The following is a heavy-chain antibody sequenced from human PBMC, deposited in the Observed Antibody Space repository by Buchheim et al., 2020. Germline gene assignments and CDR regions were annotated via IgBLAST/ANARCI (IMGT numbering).Heavy chain of an antibody. Sequence: QLQLQESGPGLVKPSETLSLTCTVSGGSISSSSYYWGWIRQPPGKGLEWIGSIYYSGSTYYNPSLKSRVTISVDPSKKQVSLKLSSVTAEDTAVYYCASLYYYDSSGSLPFDYWGQGTL. J-gene: IGHJ4*02. CDR3: ASLYYYDSSGSLPFDY. CDR2: IYYSGST. CDR1: GGSISSSSYY. D-gene: IGHD3-22*01. V-gene: IGHV4-39*01.